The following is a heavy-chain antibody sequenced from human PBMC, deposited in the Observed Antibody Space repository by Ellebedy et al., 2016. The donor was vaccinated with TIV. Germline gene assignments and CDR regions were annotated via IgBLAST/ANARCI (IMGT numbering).Heavy chain of an antibody. J-gene: IGHJ4*02. V-gene: IGHV1-18*04. CDR1: GSTFTDYY. CDR3: VREGEWLRLDFDS. CDR2: LSDYKGNT. Sequence: ASVKVSCKASGSTFTDYYMHWVRQAPGQGLEWMGWLSDYKGNTNYAQNLQGRVTMTTDTYTSTAYIELRSLRSDDTAVNYCVREGEWLRLDFDSWGQGTLVTVSS. D-gene: IGHD3-3*01.